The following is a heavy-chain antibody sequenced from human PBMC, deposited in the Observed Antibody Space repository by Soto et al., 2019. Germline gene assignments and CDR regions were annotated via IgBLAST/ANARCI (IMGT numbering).Heavy chain of an antibody. Sequence: EVHLMESGGGLVQPGGSLRLSCVASGFTFGGFAMSWVRQAPGKGLEWVSAVSGGGGRTFYADSVKGRFTISRDNSKNTLFLQMNGLRAEDTGVYYCRKDQGGITFMAEGRWEGFDFWGQGTLVIVSS. D-gene: IGHD1-26*01. J-gene: IGHJ4*02. V-gene: IGHV3-23*01. CDR2: VSGGGGRT. CDR3: RKDQGGITFMAEGRWEGFDF. CDR1: GFTFGGFA.